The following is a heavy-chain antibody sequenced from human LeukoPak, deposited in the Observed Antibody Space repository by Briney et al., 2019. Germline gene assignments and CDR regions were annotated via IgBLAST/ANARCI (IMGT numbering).Heavy chain of an antibody. CDR3: ARDTGYGDSAHFDY. D-gene: IGHD4-17*01. CDR2: IYYSGST. Sequence: SETLSLTCTVSGGSISSGDYYWSWIRQPPGKGLEWIGYIYYSGSTYYNPSLKSRVTIPVDTSKNQFSLKLSSVTAADTAVYYCARDTGYGDSAHFDYWGQGTLVTVSS. J-gene: IGHJ4*02. CDR1: GGSISSGDYY. V-gene: IGHV4-30-4*01.